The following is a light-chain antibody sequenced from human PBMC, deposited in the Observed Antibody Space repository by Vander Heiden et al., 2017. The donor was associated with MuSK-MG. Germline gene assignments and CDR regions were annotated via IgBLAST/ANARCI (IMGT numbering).Light chain of an antibody. V-gene: IGKV1-5*01. CDR3: LQYSNSFWYT. Sequence: IQMTQSSSTLSASVGDRVTITCRASQSISIWLAWYQQKPGKAPNLLIYDASSLESGVPSRFSGSGSGTEFTLTISSLQSDDFATYYCLQYSNSFWYTFGPGTKLEIK. CDR2: DAS. CDR1: QSISIW. J-gene: IGKJ2*01.